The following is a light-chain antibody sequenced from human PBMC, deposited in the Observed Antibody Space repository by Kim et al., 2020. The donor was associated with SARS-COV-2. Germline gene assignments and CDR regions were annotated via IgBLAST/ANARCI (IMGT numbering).Light chain of an antibody. CDR2: VNSDGSH. J-gene: IGLJ3*02. V-gene: IGLV4-69*01. CDR1: NGHYNYA. Sequence: QLALTQSPSASASLGASVKLTCTLSNGHYNYAIAWHQQQPGKGPRYLMKVNSDGSHSKGDGIPDRFSGSSSGAECYLTISSLQSDDEADYYCQTWGPGIRVFGGGTKVTVL. CDR3: QTWGPGIRV.